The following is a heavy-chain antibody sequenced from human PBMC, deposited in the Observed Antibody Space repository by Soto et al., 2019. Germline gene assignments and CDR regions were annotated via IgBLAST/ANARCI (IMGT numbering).Heavy chain of an antibody. D-gene: IGHD6-19*01. Sequence: EVQLVESGRGLVQPGGSLRLACAASGFTVSSNYMTWVRHAPGTGLEWVSVIYSGGSTDYADSVKGRFTISRDNSKNTLELQMSSLRAEDTAVYYCATGRYSSRWQFDYWGQGTLVTVSS. V-gene: IGHV3-66*01. J-gene: IGHJ4*02. CDR2: IYSGGST. CDR1: GFTVSSNY. CDR3: ATGRYSSRWQFDY.